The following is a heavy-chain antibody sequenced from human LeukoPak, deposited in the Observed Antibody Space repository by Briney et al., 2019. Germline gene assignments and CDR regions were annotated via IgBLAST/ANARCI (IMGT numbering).Heavy chain of an antibody. D-gene: IGHD7-27*01. J-gene: IGHJ6*03. V-gene: IGHV3-30*18. CDR3: AKNIRQLGNYQYYMDV. Sequence: PGGSLRLSCAASGFTFSSYGMHWVRQAPGKGLEWVAVISYDGSNKYYADSVKGRFTISRDNSKNTLYLQMNSLRAEDTAIYYCAKNIRQLGNYQYYMDVWGKGTTVTVSS. CDR1: GFTFSSYG. CDR2: ISYDGSNK.